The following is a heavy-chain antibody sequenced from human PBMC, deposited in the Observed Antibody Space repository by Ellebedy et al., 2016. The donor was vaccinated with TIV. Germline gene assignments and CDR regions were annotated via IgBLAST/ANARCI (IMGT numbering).Heavy chain of an antibody. CDR3: YSGGY. CDR1: GLTFSGDW. CDR2: INGDGRAI. D-gene: IGHD1-26*01. J-gene: IGHJ4*02. V-gene: IGHV3-7*01. Sequence: GGSLRLSXAASGLTFSGDWMTWMRQAPGKGLEWVANINGDGRAIQYADSVEGRFTISRDNAKKSLFLQMNSLRVEDTAMYYTYSGGYWGQGTLVTVSS.